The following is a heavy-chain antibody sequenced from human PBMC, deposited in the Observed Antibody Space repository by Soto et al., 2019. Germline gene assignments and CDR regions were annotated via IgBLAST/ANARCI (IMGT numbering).Heavy chain of an antibody. J-gene: IGHJ6*03. Sequence: XVTLKESGPVLVXPTETLTLTCTVSGFSLRNARMGVXXXXXXXXKALEWLAHILSSDEKSYNTSLKGRVTLSKDTSKSQVVLTXTYVDPVDTATYFCARMLAVNYYYYYVDVWGEGTTVTVSS. D-gene: IGHD3-22*01. CDR1: GFSLRNARMG. V-gene: IGHV2-26*01. CDR3: ARMLAVNYYYYYVDV. CDR2: ILSSDEK.